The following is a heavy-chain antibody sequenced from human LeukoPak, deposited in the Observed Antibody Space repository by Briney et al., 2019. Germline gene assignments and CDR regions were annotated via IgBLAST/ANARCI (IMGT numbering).Heavy chain of an antibody. D-gene: IGHD5-24*01. CDR1: GFTFSSYA. V-gene: IGHV3-23*01. CDR2: ISSSGGNT. Sequence: GGSLRLSCAASGFTFSSYAMSWVRQAPGKGLEWVSVISSSGGNTYYTDSVKGRFTVSRDISKNTMYLQMNSLRAEDTALYYCAKARRGGYNLFDYWGQGTLVTVSS. CDR3: AKARRGGYNLFDY. J-gene: IGHJ4*02.